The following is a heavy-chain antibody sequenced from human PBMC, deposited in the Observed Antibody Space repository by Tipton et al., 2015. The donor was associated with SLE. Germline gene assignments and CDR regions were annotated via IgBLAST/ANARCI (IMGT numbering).Heavy chain of an antibody. D-gene: IGHD3-16*01. CDR3: ARGGDGYYFDY. V-gene: IGHV4-38-2*01. CDR1: GYSISSGYY. J-gene: IGHJ4*02. Sequence: GLVKPSETLSLTCAVSGYSISSGYYWGWIRQPPGKGLEWIGSIYYSGSTYYNPSLKSRVTISVDTSKNQFSLKLSSVTAADTAVYYCARGGDGYYFDYWGQGTLVTVSS. CDR2: IYYSGST.